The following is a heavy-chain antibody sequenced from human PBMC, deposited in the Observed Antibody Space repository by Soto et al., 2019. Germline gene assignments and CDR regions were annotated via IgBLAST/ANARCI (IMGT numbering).Heavy chain of an antibody. CDR2: ISWDGLAQ. D-gene: IGHD1-1*01. J-gene: IGHJ4*02. Sequence: QLVESGGGVVQPGRSLRLLCEASGFPFSRYGMHWVRQAPGMGLEWVAVISWDGLAQYYGDSVRGRFTISRDNSQSTLYLQMNSLRTEDTAIYYCAKETIQVGGPNYFDYWGQGVLVTVSS. CDR1: GFPFSRYG. V-gene: IGHV3-30*18. CDR3: AKETIQVGGPNYFDY.